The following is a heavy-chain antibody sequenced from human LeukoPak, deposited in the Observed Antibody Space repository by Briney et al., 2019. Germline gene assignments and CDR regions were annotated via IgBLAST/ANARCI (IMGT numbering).Heavy chain of an antibody. CDR3: ARAATALLDAFDI. CDR2: ISSSSSYI. D-gene: IGHD3-10*01. V-gene: IGHV3-21*01. Sequence: LGGSLRLSCAASGFTFSSYSMNWVRQAPGKGLEWVSSISSSSSYIYYADSVKGRFTISRDNAENSLYLQMNSLRAEDTAVYYCARAATALLDAFDIWGQGTMVTVSS. CDR1: GFTFSSYS. J-gene: IGHJ3*02.